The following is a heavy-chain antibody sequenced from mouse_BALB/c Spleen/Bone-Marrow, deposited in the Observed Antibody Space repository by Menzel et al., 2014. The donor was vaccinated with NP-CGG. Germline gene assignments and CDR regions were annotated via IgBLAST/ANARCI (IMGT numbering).Heavy chain of an antibody. CDR3: ARDEDYAMDY. V-gene: IGHV5-17*02. Sequence: EVMLVESGGGLVQPGGSRKLSCAASGFTFSSFGMHWVRQAQEKGLEWVAYISRGSSTIYYADTVKGRFTISRDNPKNTLFLQMTSLRSEDTAMYYCARDEDYAMDYWGQGTSVTVSS. CDR1: GFTFSSFG. J-gene: IGHJ4*01. CDR2: ISRGSSTI.